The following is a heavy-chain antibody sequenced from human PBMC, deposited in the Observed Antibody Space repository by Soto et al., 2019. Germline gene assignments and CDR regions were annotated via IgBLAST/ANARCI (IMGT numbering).Heavy chain of an antibody. J-gene: IGHJ6*02. D-gene: IGHD3-22*01. CDR2: INPSGGST. CDR1: GYTFTSYY. V-gene: IGHV1-46*01. Sequence: QVQLVQSGAEVKKPGASVKVSCKASGYTFTSYYMHWVRQAPGQGLEWMGIINPSGGSTSYAQKSQGRVTMTRDTSTSTVYMELSSMRSDDTAVYYCARELSAQYYASSGAPLYFYGMDVWGQGTTATVSS. CDR3: ARELSAQYYASSGAPLYFYGMDV.